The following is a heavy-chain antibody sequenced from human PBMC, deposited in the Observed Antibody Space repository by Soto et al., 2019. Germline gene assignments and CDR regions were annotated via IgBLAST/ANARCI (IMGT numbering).Heavy chain of an antibody. Sequence: QVQLVESGGGVVQPGRSLRLSCAASGFTFSSYGIHWVRQAPGKGLEWVAVIWYDGSNKYYADSVKGRFTISRDNSKNTLYLQMNSLRAEDTAVYYCARENDPITIFGGGGGFDYWGQRTLVTVSS. V-gene: IGHV3-33*01. J-gene: IGHJ4*02. D-gene: IGHD3-3*01. CDR3: ARENDPITIFGGGGGFDY. CDR1: GFTFSSYG. CDR2: IWYDGSNK.